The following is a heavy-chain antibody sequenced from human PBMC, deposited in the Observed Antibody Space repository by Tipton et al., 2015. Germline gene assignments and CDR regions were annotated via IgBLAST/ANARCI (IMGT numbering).Heavy chain of an antibody. D-gene: IGHD2-21*01. CDR3: ARQGTVVVIGMSHYYYYGMDV. V-gene: IGHV4-39*01. CDR1: GGSISSYY. Sequence: TLSLTCTVSGGSISSYYWSWIRQPPGKGLEWIGSIYDSGSTYYNPSLKSRVTISVDTSENQFSLKLSSVTAADTAVYYCARQGTVVVIGMSHYYYYGMDVWGQGTTVTVSS. J-gene: IGHJ6*02. CDR2: IYDSGST.